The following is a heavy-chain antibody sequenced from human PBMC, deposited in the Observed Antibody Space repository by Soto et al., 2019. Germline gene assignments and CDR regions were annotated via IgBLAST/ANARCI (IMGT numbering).Heavy chain of an antibody. J-gene: IGHJ3*02. D-gene: IGHD1-26*01. V-gene: IGHV3-43*01. CDR1: GFTFRNYG. CDR3: ARWAPADAFDI. Sequence: GGSLRLSCAASGFTFRNYGMNWVSQAPGKGLEWVSLISWDGGSTYYADSVKGRFTISRDNSKNSLYLQMNSLRTEDTALYYCARWAPADAFDIWGQGTMVTVSS. CDR2: ISWDGGST.